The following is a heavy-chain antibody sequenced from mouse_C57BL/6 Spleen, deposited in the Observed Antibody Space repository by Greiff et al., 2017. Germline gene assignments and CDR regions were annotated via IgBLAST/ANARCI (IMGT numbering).Heavy chain of an antibody. CDR1: GYTFSDAW. V-gene: IGHV6-6*01. J-gene: IGHJ3*01. CDR2: IRNKANNHAT. CDR3: ALYYDSPWFAY. D-gene: IGHD2-4*01. Sequence: EVNVVESGGGLVQPGGSMKISCAASGYTFSDAWMDWVRQSPEKGLEWVAEIRNKANNHATYYAESVKGRFTISRDSSKSSVYLQMNSLRAEDTGIYYCALYYDSPWFAYWGQGTLVTVSA.